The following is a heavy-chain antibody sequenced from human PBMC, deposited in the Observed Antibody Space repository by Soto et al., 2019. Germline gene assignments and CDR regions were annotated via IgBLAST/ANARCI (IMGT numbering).Heavy chain of an antibody. CDR3: ARTKYSMSSFDY. D-gene: IGHD6-6*01. V-gene: IGHV2-5*02. CDR1: GFSLSTDDVG. J-gene: IGHJ4*02. CDR2: IYWGDDK. Sequence: SGPTLVNPTQTLTLTCTFSGFSLSTDDVGVGWIRQPPGKALDWLAVIYWGDDKRYSPSLKSRLTITKDTSKNQVVLTMTNMDPVDTATYYCARTKYSMSSFDYWGQGALVTVSS.